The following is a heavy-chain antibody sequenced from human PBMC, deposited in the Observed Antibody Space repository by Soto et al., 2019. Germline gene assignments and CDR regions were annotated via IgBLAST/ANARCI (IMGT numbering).Heavy chain of an antibody. CDR1: GFTFSSYS. CDR3: ARDSTTVTHYGMDV. CDR2: ISSSSSYI. D-gene: IGHD4-4*01. V-gene: IGHV3-21*01. Sequence: GGSLRLSCAASGFTFSSYSMNWVRQAPGKGLEWVSSISSSSSYIYYADSVKGRFTISRDNAKNSLYLQMNSLRAEDTAVYYCARDSTTVTHYGMDVWGQGTTVTVSS. J-gene: IGHJ6*02.